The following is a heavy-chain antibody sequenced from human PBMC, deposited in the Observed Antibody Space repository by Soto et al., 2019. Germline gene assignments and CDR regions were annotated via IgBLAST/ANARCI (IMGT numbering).Heavy chain of an antibody. CDR3: AGDGRANSSPADY. CDR2: IYHSGST. CDR1: CGSISSSHW. Sequence: SETLAITCAVSCGSISSSHWWSWVRQPPGKGLECIGEIYHSGSTNYNPSLKSRVNISGDKSKNQFSLTLSSVTAADTAVYYCAGDGRANSSPADYPGQETLVTVSS. D-gene: IGHD2-15*01. J-gene: IGHJ4*02. V-gene: IGHV4-4*02.